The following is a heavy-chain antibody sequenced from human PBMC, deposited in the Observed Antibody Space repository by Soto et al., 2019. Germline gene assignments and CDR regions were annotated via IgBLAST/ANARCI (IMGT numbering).Heavy chain of an antibody. CDR3: SRDSGGVIVRQYPRFAFDI. CDR2: IYYSGST. D-gene: IGHD3-16*02. J-gene: IGHJ3*02. V-gene: IGHV4-31*01. Sequence: VQLQESGPGLVKPSQTLSLTCTVSGGSISSGGYYWSWIRQHPGKGLEWIGYIYYSGSTYYNPSLKSLVTISVDTSQNQFSLQLSSVTAADTAVYYCSRDSGGVIVRQYPRFAFDIWGQGTMVTVSS. CDR1: GGSISSGGYY.